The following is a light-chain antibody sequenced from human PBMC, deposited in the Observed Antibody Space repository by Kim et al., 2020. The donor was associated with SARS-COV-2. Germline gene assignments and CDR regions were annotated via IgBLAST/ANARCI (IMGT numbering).Light chain of an antibody. CDR3: QQYNSWPLT. V-gene: IGKV3-15*01. Sequence: VPPGERATLSCRASQSVSSNLAWYQQKPGQAPRLLIYGASTRATGIPARFSGSGSGTEFTLSISSLQSEDFAVYYCQQYNSWPLTFGQGTKVDIK. CDR2: GAS. J-gene: IGKJ1*01. CDR1: QSVSSN.